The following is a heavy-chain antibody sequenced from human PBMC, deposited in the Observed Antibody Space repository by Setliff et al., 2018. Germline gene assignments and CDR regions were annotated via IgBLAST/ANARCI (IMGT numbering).Heavy chain of an antibody. CDR1: GFTFSTYS. J-gene: IGHJ4*02. CDR3: TRDIGGRDGY. D-gene: IGHD3-10*01. V-gene: IGHV3-48*01. CDR2: ISYDSIVI. Sequence: GESLKISCAASGFTFSTYSMNWVRQAPGKGLEWISYISYDSIVITYADSVKGRFTISKDDAKNSMYLQMNTLRAEDTAVYYCTRDIGGRDGYWGPGTLVTVSS.